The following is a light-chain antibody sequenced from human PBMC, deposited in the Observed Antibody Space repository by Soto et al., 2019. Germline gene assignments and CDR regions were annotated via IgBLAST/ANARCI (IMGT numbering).Light chain of an antibody. Sequence: DIQMTQSPSTLSGSVGDRFTITCRASQTISSWLAWYQQKPGKAPKLLIYKASTLASGVPSRFSGSGSGTEFTLTINSLQPDDFATYYCQQYHIYSGTFGQGTTVDIK. V-gene: IGKV1-5*03. CDR2: KAS. CDR1: QTISSW. J-gene: IGKJ1*01. CDR3: QQYHIYSGT.